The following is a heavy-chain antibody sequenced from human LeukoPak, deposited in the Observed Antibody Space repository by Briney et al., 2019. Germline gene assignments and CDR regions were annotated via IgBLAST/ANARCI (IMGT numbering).Heavy chain of an antibody. CDR2: IKREGREK. CDR1: GFTFSNAW. CDR3: ARSGSGYFDY. Sequence: GGSLRLSCAASGFTFSNAWMSWVRQAPGKGLEWVANIKREGREKYYRASVQARFTISRDNAKNSLYLQMNSLRAADTAVYYCARSGSGYFDYWGQGSLVTVSS. V-gene: IGHV3-7*01. J-gene: IGHJ4*02.